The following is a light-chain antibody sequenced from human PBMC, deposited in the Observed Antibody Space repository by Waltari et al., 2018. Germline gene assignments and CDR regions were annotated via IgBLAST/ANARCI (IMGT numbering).Light chain of an antibody. CDR2: AAS. J-gene: IGKJ2*01. CDR3: QHANNWPPKYT. Sequence: EIVMPQSPATLSVSPGDRATLSCRASQSVRSSLAWYQQNPCQAPRRLIYAASTRATGITARFSGSVYGTEFTHTISSLQSEDVAVYDCQHANNWPPKYTFGQGTKLEIK. V-gene: IGKV3-15*01. CDR1: QSVRSS.